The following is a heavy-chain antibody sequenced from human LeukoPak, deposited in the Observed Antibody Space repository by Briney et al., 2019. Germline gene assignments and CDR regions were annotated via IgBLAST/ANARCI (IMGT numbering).Heavy chain of an antibody. Sequence: PSETLSLTCTVSGGSISSYYWSWIRQPPGKGLEWIGYIYYTGSTNYNPSLKNRVTISVDRSKNQSSLKLSSVTAADTAVYYCARDVYCGGDCSYFDSWGQGTLVTVSS. V-gene: IGHV4-59*01. J-gene: IGHJ4*02. CDR3: ARDVYCGGDCSYFDS. CDR2: IYYTGST. D-gene: IGHD2-21*02. CDR1: GGSISSYY.